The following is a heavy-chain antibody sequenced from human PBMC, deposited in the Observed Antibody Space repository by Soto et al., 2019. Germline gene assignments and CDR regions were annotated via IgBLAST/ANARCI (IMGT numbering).Heavy chain of an antibody. CDR3: ARDSYYDSSGPDAFDI. V-gene: IGHV4-31*03. CDR2: IYYSGST. J-gene: IGHJ3*02. Sequence: QVQLQESGPGLVKPSQTLSLTCTVSGGSISSGGYYWSWIRQHPGKGLEWIGYIYYSGSTYYNPSLKSRVTISXXTXKXXFSLKLSSVTAADTAVYYCARDSYYDSSGPDAFDIWGQGTMVTVSS. CDR1: GGSISSGGYY. D-gene: IGHD3-22*01.